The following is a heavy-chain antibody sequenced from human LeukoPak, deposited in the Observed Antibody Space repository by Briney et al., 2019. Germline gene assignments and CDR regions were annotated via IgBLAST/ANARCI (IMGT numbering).Heavy chain of an antibody. V-gene: IGHV1-2*02. J-gene: IGHJ5*02. D-gene: IGHD6-6*01. CDR1: GYTFTGYY. CDR2: INPNSGGT. CDR3: ARGVWEYISSSGWFDP. Sequence: ASVKVSCKASGYTFTGYYMHWVRQAPGQGLEWMGWINPNSGGTNYAQKFQGRVTMTRDTSIGTAYMELSRLRSDDTAVYYCARGVWEYISSSGWFDPWGQGTLVTVSS.